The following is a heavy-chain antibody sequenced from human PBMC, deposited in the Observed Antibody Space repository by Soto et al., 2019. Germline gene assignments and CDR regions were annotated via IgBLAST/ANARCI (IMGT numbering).Heavy chain of an antibody. CDR2: INHSGST. J-gene: IGHJ6*03. Sequence: SETLSLTCAVYGGSFSGYYWSWIRQPPGKGLEWIGEINHSGSTNYNPSLKSRVTISVDTSKNQFSLKLSSVTAADTAVYYCARGRAYYDILTGYSTYYYYYMDVWGEGTTVTVSS. CDR1: GGSFSGYY. D-gene: IGHD3-9*01. CDR3: ARGRAYYDILTGYSTYYYYYMDV. V-gene: IGHV4-34*01.